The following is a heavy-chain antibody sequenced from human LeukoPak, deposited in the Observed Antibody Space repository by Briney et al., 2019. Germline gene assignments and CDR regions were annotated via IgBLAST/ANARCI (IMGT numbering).Heavy chain of an antibody. CDR1: GLIVRINY. Sequence: GGSLRLSCAACGLIVRINYMRCVREAPGKGVEGLFLISSVGSTYYADSVKGRFTISRDNSKKPLYLQMNSLRAEDKAVYYCARDQYTSNWYVHHWGQGTLVTVS. J-gene: IGHJ1*01. CDR3: ARDQYTSNWYVHH. D-gene: IGHD4-11*01. V-gene: IGHV3-53*01. CDR2: ISSVGST.